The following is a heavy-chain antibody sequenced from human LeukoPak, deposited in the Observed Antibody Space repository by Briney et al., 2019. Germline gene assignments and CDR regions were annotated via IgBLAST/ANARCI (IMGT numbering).Heavy chain of an antibody. V-gene: IGHV3-43*01. CDR2: VSWNSDHT. CDR3: AKDFQGIVGATQIDF. CDR1: GFKFDDYT. Sequence: GGSLRLSCAASGFKFDDYTMHWVRRPPGKGLEWVSLVSWNSDHTSYADSVKGRFTISRDNSKNSLYLEMSSLRIEDTAFYYCAKDFQGIVGATQIDFWGQGTLVTASS. D-gene: IGHD1-26*01. J-gene: IGHJ4*02.